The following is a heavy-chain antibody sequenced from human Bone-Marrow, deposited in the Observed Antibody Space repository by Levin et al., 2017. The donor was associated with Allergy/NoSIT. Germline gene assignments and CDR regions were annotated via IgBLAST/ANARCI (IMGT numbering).Heavy chain of an antibody. V-gene: IGHV5-10-1*01. CDR1: GDSFTSNW. CDR3: ARHRRVYDSSGYYFYYYGMDV. CDR2: IDPSDSYA. D-gene: IGHD3-22*01. Sequence: RGESLKISCEGAGDSFTSNWISWVRQMPGKGLEWMGRIDPSDSYANYSASLQGHVTISADKSISTAYLQWSSLKASDTATYYCARHRRVYDSSGYYFYYYGMDVWGQGTTVTVSS. J-gene: IGHJ6*02.